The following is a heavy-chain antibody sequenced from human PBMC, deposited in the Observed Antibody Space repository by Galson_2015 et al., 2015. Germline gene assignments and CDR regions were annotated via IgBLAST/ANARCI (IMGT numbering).Heavy chain of an antibody. CDR1: GFTFSSYG. Sequence: SLRLSCAASGFTFSSYGMHWVRQAPGKGLEWVAVISYDGSNKYYADSGKGRFTISRDNSKNTLYLQMNSLRAEDTAVYYCAKEALSSVVPAAIRSFYFDYWGQGTLVTVSS. J-gene: IGHJ4*02. CDR3: AKEALSSVVPAAIRSFYFDY. CDR2: ISYDGSNK. D-gene: IGHD2-2*02. V-gene: IGHV3-30*18.